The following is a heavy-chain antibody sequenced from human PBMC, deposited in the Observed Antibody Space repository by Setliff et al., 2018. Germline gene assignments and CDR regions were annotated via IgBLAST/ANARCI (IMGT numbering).Heavy chain of an antibody. D-gene: IGHD5-12*01. CDR1: GFTFSDYY. CDR2: ISSSGSTI. V-gene: IGHV3-11*01. CDR3: ARDVATIPHYYYGMDV. Sequence: GGSLRLSCAASGFTFSDYYMSWIRQAPGKGLEWVSYISSSGSTIYYADSVKGRFTISRDNAKNSLYLQMNSLRAEDTAVYYCARDVATIPHYYYGMDVWGQGTTVTVSS. J-gene: IGHJ6*02.